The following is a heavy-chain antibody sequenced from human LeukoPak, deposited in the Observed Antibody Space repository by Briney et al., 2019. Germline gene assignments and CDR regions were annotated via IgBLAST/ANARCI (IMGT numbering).Heavy chain of an antibody. V-gene: IGHV1-18*01. D-gene: IGHD2-21*02. J-gene: IGHJ4*02. CDR1: GYTFTTYG. CDR3: ARDDRDTCSGDCYYFDY. Sequence: GASVTVSCKASGYTFTTYGISWVRQAPGQGLEWMGWIRPYNGNTNSAQKLQDRVTMTTDTSTSTAYMELRSLRSDDTAVYYCARDDRDTCSGDCYYFDYWGQGTLVTVSS. CDR2: IRPYNGNT.